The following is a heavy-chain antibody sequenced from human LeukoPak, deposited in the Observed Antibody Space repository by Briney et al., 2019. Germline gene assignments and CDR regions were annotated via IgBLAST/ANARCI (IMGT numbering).Heavy chain of an antibody. CDR2: INHSGST. D-gene: IGHD1-26*01. CDR1: GGSFSGYY. Sequence: PSETLSLTCAVYGGSFSGYYWSWIRQPPGKGLEWIGEINHSGSTNYNPSLKSRVTISVDTSKNQFSLKLSSVTAADTAVYYCARDEIVGATSLDYWGQGTLVTVSS. CDR3: ARDEIVGATSLDY. J-gene: IGHJ4*02. V-gene: IGHV4-34*01.